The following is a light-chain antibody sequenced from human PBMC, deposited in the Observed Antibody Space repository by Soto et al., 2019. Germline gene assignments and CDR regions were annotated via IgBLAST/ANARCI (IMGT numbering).Light chain of an antibody. CDR2: EVS. CDR1: SSDVGGYNY. Sequence: QSALTQPASVSGSPGQSITISCTGTSSDVGGYNYVSWYQQHPGKAPKLIIYEVSNRPSGVSNRFSGSKSGNTATLTISGLQAEDEADYHCSSYTSSSTLVVFGGGTKLTV. J-gene: IGLJ2*01. V-gene: IGLV2-14*01. CDR3: SSYTSSSTLVV.